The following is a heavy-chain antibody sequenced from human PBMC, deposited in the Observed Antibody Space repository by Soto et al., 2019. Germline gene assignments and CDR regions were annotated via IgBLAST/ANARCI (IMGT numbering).Heavy chain of an antibody. V-gene: IGHV3-30*18. CDR2: ISYDGSNK. CDR3: AEGGSGSYSKGWDYGMDV. Sequence: QVQLVESGGGVVQPGRSLRLSCAASGFTFSSYGMHWVRQAPGKGLEWVAVISYDGSNKYYADSVKGRFTISRDNSKNTLYLQMNSLRAEDTAVYYCAEGGSGSYSKGWDYGMDVWGQGTTVTVSS. CDR1: GFTFSSYG. J-gene: IGHJ6*02. D-gene: IGHD1-26*01.